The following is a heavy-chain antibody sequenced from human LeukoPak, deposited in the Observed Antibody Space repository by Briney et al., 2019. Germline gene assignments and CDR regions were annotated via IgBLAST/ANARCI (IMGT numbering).Heavy chain of an antibody. CDR1: GFIFDDYA. CDR3: AKGGTSTVAGTYFDY. Sequence: PGRSLRLSCAAFGFIFDDYAMHWVRQAPGKGLEWVSGISWNSGSISYADSVRGRFTISRDNAENSLYLQMNSLRAEDTALYYCAKGGTSTVAGTYFDYWGQGTLVTVAS. CDR2: ISWNSGSI. J-gene: IGHJ4*02. V-gene: IGHV3-9*01. D-gene: IGHD6-19*01.